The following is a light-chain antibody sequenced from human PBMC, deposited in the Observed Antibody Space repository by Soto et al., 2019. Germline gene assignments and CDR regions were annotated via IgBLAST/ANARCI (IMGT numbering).Light chain of an antibody. Sequence: EIVLTQSPGTLSLSPGERATLSCRASQSVSSSYLAWYQQKPGQAPRLLIYGASSRATGIPDRFSGSGSGTDFTITISRLEPEDFAVYYCQQYCSSPRTFGQGTKVDIK. V-gene: IGKV3-20*01. J-gene: IGKJ1*01. CDR3: QQYCSSPRT. CDR1: QSVSSSY. CDR2: GAS.